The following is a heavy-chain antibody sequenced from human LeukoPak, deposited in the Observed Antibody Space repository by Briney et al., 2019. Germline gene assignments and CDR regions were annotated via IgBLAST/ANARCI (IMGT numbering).Heavy chain of an antibody. CDR3: AKKGIVTDAFDI. Sequence: GGSLRLSCVASGVTFSYAWMSWVRQAPGKGLEWVSAISGSGGSTYYADSVKGRFTISRDNSKNTLYLQMNSLRAEDTAVYYCAKKGIVTDAFDIWGQGTMVTVSS. CDR2: ISGSGGST. J-gene: IGHJ3*02. V-gene: IGHV3-23*01. D-gene: IGHD2-15*01. CDR1: GVTFSYAW.